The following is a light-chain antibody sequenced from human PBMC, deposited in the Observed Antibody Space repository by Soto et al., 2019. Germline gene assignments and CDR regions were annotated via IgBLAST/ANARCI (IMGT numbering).Light chain of an antibody. V-gene: IGKV3-20*01. Sequence: EIVLTQSPGTLSLSPGERATLSCRASQSVSSSYLAWYQQKPGQPPRLLISEASTRATGIPDRFSGSGSGTDLTPTLRSLATEDFAVYYYQQYGRSPPSWTFGQGTKVEI. J-gene: IGKJ1*01. CDR1: QSVSSSY. CDR3: QQYGRSPPSWT. CDR2: EAS.